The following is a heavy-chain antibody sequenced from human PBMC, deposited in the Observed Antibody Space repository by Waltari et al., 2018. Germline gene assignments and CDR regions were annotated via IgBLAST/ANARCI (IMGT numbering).Heavy chain of an antibody. V-gene: IGHV4-39*07. CDR3: ARAMRYYDILTGPSDALDI. CDR2: LYHIGTT. J-gene: IGHJ3*02. D-gene: IGHD3-9*01. CDR1: GGSLTSSSYS. Sequence: QLHLQESGPGLVKPSETLSLTCTVSGGSLTSSSYSWDWLRQSPGKGLERIGRLYHIGTTFYNPSLKSRVTMSLDPSKNQFSLKLSSVTAADTAVYYCARAMRYYDILTGPSDALDIWGQGTMVTVSS.